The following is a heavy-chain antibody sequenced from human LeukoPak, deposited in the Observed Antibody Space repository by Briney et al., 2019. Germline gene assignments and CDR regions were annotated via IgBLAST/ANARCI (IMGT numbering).Heavy chain of an antibody. CDR1: GGSISSSSHH. J-gene: IGHJ4*02. D-gene: IGHD6-6*01. Sequence: SETLSLTCTVSGGSISSSSHHWSWVRQPPGKGLEWIGSIYYSGNTYHNPSLKSRVTISVDTSKNQFSLKLTSVTAADTAVYYCTREYSSSSDYWGQGTLVTVSS. V-gene: IGHV4-39*02. CDR3: TREYSSSSDY. CDR2: IYYSGNT.